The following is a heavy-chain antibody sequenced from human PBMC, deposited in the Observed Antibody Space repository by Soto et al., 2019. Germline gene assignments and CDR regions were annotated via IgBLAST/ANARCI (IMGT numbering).Heavy chain of an antibody. CDR1: GGSISSSDYY. J-gene: IGHJ4*02. Sequence: SETLSLTCTVSGGSISSSDYYWSWIRQPPGEGLEWIGYVSYSGSTSYTPSLKSRVTMSVDTSKNQFSLRLNSVTTADTAVYYCASVKSIAANYFDYWGQGTLVTVSS. V-gene: IGHV4-30-4*01. CDR2: VSYSGST. D-gene: IGHD6-13*01. CDR3: ASVKSIAANYFDY.